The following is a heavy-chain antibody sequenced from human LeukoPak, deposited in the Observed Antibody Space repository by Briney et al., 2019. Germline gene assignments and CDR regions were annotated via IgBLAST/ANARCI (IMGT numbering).Heavy chain of an antibody. V-gene: IGHV3-21*01. CDR2: ISSSSSYI. D-gene: IGHD3-22*01. CDR3: ARDYYDSSGYYGYYFDY. J-gene: IGHJ4*02. CDR1: GFTFSSYS. Sequence: GGSLRLSCAASGFTFSSYSMNWVRQAPGKGLEWVSSISSSSSYIYYADSVKGRFTISRDNAKNSLYLQMNSLRAEDTAAYYCARDYYDSSGYYGYYFDYWGQGTLVTVSS.